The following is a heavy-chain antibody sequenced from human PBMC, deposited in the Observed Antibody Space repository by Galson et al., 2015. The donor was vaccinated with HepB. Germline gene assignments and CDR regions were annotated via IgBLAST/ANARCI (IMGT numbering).Heavy chain of an antibody. CDR2: IEQDGSEK. Sequence: SLRLSCAASGFTFSSYWMSWVRQAPGKGLEWVANIEQDGSEKYYVDSVKGRFTISRDNAKNSLYLQMNSLRAEDTAVYYCARDKVRLWYPPYYYYYYGMDVWGQGTTVTVSS. D-gene: IGHD5-18*01. CDR3: ARDKVRLWYPPYYYYYYGMDV. J-gene: IGHJ6*02. V-gene: IGHV3-7*03. CDR1: GFTFSSYW.